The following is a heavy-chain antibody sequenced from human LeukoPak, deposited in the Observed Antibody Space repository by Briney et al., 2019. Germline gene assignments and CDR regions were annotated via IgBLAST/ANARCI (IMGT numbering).Heavy chain of an antibody. CDR3: AKGIRKYSGYENDAFDI. D-gene: IGHD5-12*01. Sequence: PGGSLRLSCAASGFTFSSYAMSWVRQAPGKGLEWVSAISGSGGSTYYADSVKGRFTISRDNSKNTLYLQMNSLRAEDTAVYYCAKGIRKYSGYENDAFDIWGQGTMVTVSS. V-gene: IGHV3-23*01. CDR2: ISGSGGST. J-gene: IGHJ3*02. CDR1: GFTFSSYA.